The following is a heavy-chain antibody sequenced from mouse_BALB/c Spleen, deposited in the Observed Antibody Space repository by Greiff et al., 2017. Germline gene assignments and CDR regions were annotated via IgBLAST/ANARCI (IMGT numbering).Heavy chain of an antibody. CDR1: GFTFSNYW. V-gene: IGHV6-6*02. Sequence: DVHLVESGGGLVQPGGSMKLSCVASGFTFSNYWMNWVRQSPEKGLEWVAEIRLKSNNYATHYAESVKGRFTISRDDSKSSVYLQMNNLRAEDTGIYYCTRDDYGDYWGQGTTLTVSS. J-gene: IGHJ2*01. CDR3: TRDDYGDY. CDR2: IRLKSNNYAT. D-gene: IGHD2-4*01.